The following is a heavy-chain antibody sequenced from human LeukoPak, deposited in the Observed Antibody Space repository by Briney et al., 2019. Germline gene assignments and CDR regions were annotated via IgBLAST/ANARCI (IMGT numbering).Heavy chain of an antibody. Sequence: GASVKVSCKASGYTFTSYYMHWVRQAPGQGLEWMGWINPNSGGTNYAQKFQGRVTMTRDTSISTAYMELSRLRSDDTAVYYCARAPWLVGYFDYWGQGTLVTVSS. CDR1: GYTFTSYY. CDR2: INPNSGGT. V-gene: IGHV1-2*02. D-gene: IGHD6-19*01. J-gene: IGHJ4*02. CDR3: ARAPWLVGYFDY.